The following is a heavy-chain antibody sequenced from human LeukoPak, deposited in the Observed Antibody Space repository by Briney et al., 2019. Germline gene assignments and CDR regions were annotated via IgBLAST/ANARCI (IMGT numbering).Heavy chain of an antibody. CDR3: AKDAGYCSGGSCYDIFDY. CDR1: GFTFSSYA. D-gene: IGHD2-15*01. J-gene: IGHJ4*02. V-gene: IGHV3-64*01. Sequence: GGSLRLSCAASGFTFSSYAMHWVRQAPGKGLEYVSAISSNGGSTYYANSVKGRFTISRDNSKNSLYLQMNSLRTEDTALYYCAKDAGYCSGGSCYDIFDYWGQGTLVTVSS. CDR2: ISSNGGST.